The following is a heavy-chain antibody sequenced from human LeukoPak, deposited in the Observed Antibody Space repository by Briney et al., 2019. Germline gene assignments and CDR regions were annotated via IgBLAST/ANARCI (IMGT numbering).Heavy chain of an antibody. V-gene: IGHV6-1*01. CDR3: ARSAEAAAAVDY. CDR1: GDSVSSNSAT. D-gene: IGHD6-13*01. CDR2: TYYRSKWYN. Sequence: SQTLSLTCGISGDSVSSNSATWNWIRQSPSRGLEWLGRTYYRSKWYNNYAVSVRSRISINPDTSKNQFSLKLSSVTAADTAVYYCARSAEAAAAVDYWGQGTLVTVSS. J-gene: IGHJ4*02.